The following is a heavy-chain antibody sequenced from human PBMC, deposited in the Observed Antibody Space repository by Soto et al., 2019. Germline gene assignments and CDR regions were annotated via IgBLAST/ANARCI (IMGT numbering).Heavy chain of an antibody. CDR2: IYPGDSDT. CDR3: ARHVIGFSSGWFGFDC. J-gene: IGHJ4*02. V-gene: IGHV5-51*01. CDR1: GYSFSNYW. D-gene: IGHD6-19*01. Sequence: GESLKISCKGSGYSFSNYWIGWVRQMPGEGLEWMGIIYPGDSDTRYSPSFQGQVTISADKSISIAYLQWSSLTASDTAMYYCARHVIGFSSGWFGFDCWGQGTLVTVSS.